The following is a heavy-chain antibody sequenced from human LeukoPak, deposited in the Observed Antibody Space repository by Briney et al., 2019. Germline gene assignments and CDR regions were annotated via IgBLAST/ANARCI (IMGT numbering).Heavy chain of an antibody. CDR1: GGTFSSYA. J-gene: IGHJ6*03. Sequence: GASVKVSCKASGGTFSSYAISWVRQAPGQGLEWMGWIIPIYGKANYAQKFQGRVTITTDESTSTAYMELSSLRSEDTAVYYCAREEEAGARMRYYCYMDVWGKGTTVTISS. V-gene: IGHV1-69*05. D-gene: IGHD2-8*01. CDR3: AREEEAGARMRYYCYMDV. CDR2: IIPIYGKA.